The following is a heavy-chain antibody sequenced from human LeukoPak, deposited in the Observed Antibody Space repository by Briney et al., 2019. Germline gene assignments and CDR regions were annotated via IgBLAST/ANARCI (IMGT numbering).Heavy chain of an antibody. J-gene: IGHJ4*02. CDR2: IYTSGST. V-gene: IGHV4-4*09. CDR1: GGSISSYY. Sequence: SETLSLTCTVSGGSISSYYWSWIRQPPGKGLEWIGYIYTSGSTNYNPSLKSRVTISVDTSKNQFSLKLSSVTAADTAVYYCARRAAAGRFDYWGQGTLVTVSS. D-gene: IGHD6-13*01. CDR3: ARRAAAGRFDY.